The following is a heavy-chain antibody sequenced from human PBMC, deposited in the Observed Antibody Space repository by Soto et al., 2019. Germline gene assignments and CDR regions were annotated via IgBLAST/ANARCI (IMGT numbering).Heavy chain of an antibody. CDR2: IIPIFGTA. Sequence: ASVKVSCKASGGTFSSYAISWVRQAPGQGLEWMGGIIPIFGTANYAQKFQGRVTITADESTSTAYMELSSLRSEDTAVYYCARDQVPPKYGSGTNSPGYFDYWGQGTLVTVSS. D-gene: IGHD3-10*01. CDR1: GGTFSSYA. V-gene: IGHV1-69*13. J-gene: IGHJ4*02. CDR3: ARDQVPPKYGSGTNSPGYFDY.